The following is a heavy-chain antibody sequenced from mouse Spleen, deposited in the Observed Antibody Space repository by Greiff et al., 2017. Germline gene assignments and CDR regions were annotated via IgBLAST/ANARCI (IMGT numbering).Heavy chain of an antibody. V-gene: IGHV1-15*01. CDR2: IDPETGGT. CDR3: TRSNYYGSSPDY. J-gene: IGHJ2*01. CDR1: GYTFTDYE. D-gene: IGHD1-1*01. Sequence: VQLQPSGAELVRPGASVTLSCKASGYTFTDYEMHWVKQTPVHGLEWIGAIDPETGGTAYNQKFKGKAILTADKSSSTAYMELRSLTSEDSAVYYCTRSNYYGSSPDYWGQGTTLTVSS.